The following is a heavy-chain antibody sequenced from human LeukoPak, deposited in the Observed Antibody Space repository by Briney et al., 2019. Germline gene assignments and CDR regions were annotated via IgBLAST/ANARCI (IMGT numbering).Heavy chain of an antibody. V-gene: IGHV3-48*01. Sequence: GGSLRLLCAASGFTFSSYSMNWVRQGPGQGLEWVSYISSSSSTIYYADSVKGRFTISRDNAKNSLYLQMNSLRAEDTAVYYCARPNTRWLHWECWYYWGQGTLVTVSS. CDR3: ARPNTRWLHWECWYY. J-gene: IGHJ4*02. D-gene: IGHD5-24*01. CDR1: GFTFSSYS. CDR2: ISSSSSTI.